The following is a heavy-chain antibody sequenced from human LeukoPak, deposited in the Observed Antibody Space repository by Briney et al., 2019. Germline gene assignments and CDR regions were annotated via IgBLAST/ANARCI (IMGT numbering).Heavy chain of an antibody. Sequence: SETLSLTCIVSGGSISSSSYYWGWIRQPPGKGLEWIGSIYYSGSTYYNPSLKSRVTISVDTSKNQFSLKLSSVTAADTAVYYCASCYTYNWFDPWGQGTLVTVSS. CDR1: GGSISSSSYY. D-gene: IGHD3-16*02. CDR2: IYYSGST. J-gene: IGHJ5*02. CDR3: ASCYTYNWFDP. V-gene: IGHV4-39*01.